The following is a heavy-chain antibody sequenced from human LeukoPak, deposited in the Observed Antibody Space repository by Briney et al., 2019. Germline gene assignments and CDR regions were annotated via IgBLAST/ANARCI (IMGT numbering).Heavy chain of an antibody. CDR2: IYYSGST. V-gene: IGHV4-39*01. CDR1: GGPISRSNDL. J-gene: IGHJ4*02. D-gene: IGHD1-26*01. CDR3: ARQAGSYLSYFDY. Sequence: PSDTLSLTCTVSGGPISRSNDLWRRIRQPPAKGRFRNGNIYYSGSTYYIPSLKSRVTISVDTSKNQFSLQLSSVTAADTAVYYCARQAGSYLSYFDYRGQGTLVTVSS.